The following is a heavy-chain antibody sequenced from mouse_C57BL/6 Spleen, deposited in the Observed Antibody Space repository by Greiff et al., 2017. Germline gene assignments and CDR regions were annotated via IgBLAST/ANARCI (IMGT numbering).Heavy chain of an antibody. CDR1: GFTFSDYY. D-gene: IGHD2-2*01. J-gene: IGHJ4*01. V-gene: IGHV5-16*01. CDR3: ARDGYGGHAMDY. Sequence: EVKLVESEGGLVQPGSSMKLSCTASGFTFSDYYMAWVRQVPEKGLEWVANINYDGSSTYYLDSLNSRFIISRDNAKNILYLQMSSLKSEDTATYYCARDGYGGHAMDYWGPGTSVTVSS. CDR2: INYDGSST.